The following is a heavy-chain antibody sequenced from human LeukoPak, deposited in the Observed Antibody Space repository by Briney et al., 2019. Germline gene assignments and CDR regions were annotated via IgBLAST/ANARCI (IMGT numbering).Heavy chain of an antibody. V-gene: IGHV4-59*01. CDR2: IYYSGST. Sequence: SETLSLTCTVSGGSISSYYWSWIRQPPGKGLEWIGYIYYSGSTNYNPSLKSRVTISVDTSKNQLSLKLSSVTAADTAVYYCARTVRGVFDYWGQGTLVTVSS. CDR3: ARTVRGVFDY. D-gene: IGHD3-10*01. CDR1: GGSISSYY. J-gene: IGHJ4*02.